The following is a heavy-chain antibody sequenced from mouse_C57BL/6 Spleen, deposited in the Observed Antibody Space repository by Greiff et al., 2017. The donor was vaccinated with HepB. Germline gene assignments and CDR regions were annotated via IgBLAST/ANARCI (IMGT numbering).Heavy chain of an antibody. CDR2: IHPSDSDT. CDR3: AIGADYAWFAY. Sequence: VQLQQPGAELVKPGASVKVSCKASGYTFTSYWMHWVKQRPGQGLEWIGRIHPSDSDTNYNQKFKGKATLTVDKSSSTAYMQLSSLTSEDSAVYYCAIGADYAWFAYWGQGTLVTVSA. CDR1: GYTFTSYW. V-gene: IGHV1-74*01. D-gene: IGHD2-4*01. J-gene: IGHJ3*01.